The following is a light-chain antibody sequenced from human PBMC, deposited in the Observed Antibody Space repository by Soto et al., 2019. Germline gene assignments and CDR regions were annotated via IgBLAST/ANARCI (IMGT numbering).Light chain of an antibody. CDR2: GAS. CDR1: QSVSSNS. CDR3: QQFGGAPPSWT. V-gene: IGKV3-20*01. J-gene: IGKJ1*01. Sequence: ESVLTQSPGTLSLSPGERATLSCRASQSVSSNSLAWYQQKPRQAPRLLIYGASSRATGTPDRFSGSGSGTDFTLTISRLEPEDFAVYYCQQFGGAPPSWTFGQGTKVEI.